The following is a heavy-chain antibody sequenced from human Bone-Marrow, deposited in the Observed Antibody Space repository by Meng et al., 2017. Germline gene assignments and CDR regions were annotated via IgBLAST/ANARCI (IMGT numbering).Heavy chain of an antibody. CDR3: ARAGGVAVAGIFLGFDP. Sequence: QVQLQEPGPGLVKPSGTLSLTCTVSGGSISSYYWSRIRQPAGKGLEWIGRIYTSGSTNYNPSLKSRVTMSVDTSKNQFSLKLSSVTAADTAVYYCARAGGVAVAGIFLGFDPWGQGTLVTVSS. J-gene: IGHJ5*02. D-gene: IGHD6-19*01. CDR1: GGSISSYY. V-gene: IGHV4-4*07. CDR2: IYTSGST.